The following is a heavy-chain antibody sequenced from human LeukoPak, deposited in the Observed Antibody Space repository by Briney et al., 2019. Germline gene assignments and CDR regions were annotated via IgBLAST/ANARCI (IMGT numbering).Heavy chain of an antibody. D-gene: IGHD3-22*01. Sequence: PGGSLRLSCAASGFTFSSYAIHWVRQAPGKGLEWVAVIAYDGGNKYYADSVKGRFTISGDNSKNTLFLQMNSLRAEDTAVYYCARDSSPWYYYDRSGSNGFDPWGQGTLVTVSS. V-gene: IGHV3-30-3*01. CDR3: ARDSSPWYYYDRSGSNGFDP. CDR1: GFTFSSYA. CDR2: IAYDGGNK. J-gene: IGHJ5*02.